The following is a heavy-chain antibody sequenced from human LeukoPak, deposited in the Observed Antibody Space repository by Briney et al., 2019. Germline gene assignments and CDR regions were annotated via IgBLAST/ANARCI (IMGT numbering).Heavy chain of an antibody. CDR2: ISSSSSSYI. D-gene: IGHD4-17*01. J-gene: IGHJ6*03. V-gene: IGHV3-21*01. CDR3: ARDPYNGYYGDDYYYYMDV. CDR1: GFTFSSYS. Sequence: GGSLRLSCAASGFTFSSYSMNWVRQAPGKGLEWVSSISSSSSSYIYYADSVKGRFTISRDNAKNSLSLQMNSLRAEDTAVYYCARDPYNGYYGDDYYYYMDVWGKGTTVTISS.